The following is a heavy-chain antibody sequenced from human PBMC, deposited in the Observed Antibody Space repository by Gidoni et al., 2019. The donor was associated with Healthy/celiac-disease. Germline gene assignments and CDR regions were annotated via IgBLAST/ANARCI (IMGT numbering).Heavy chain of an antibody. CDR2: ISGSGGST. D-gene: IGHD5-12*01. CDR1: GFTFSSYA. V-gene: IGHV3-23*04. CDR3: AKDVWPRRDGYNYGPWGGSPFDL. J-gene: IGHJ5*02. Sequence: EVQLVESGGGLVQPGGSLRLSCAASGFTFSSYAMSWVRQAPGKGLEGVSAISGSGGSTYYADSVKGRFTISRDNSKNTLYLQMNSLRAEDTAVYYCAKDVWPRRDGYNYGPWGGSPFDLWGQGTLVTVSS.